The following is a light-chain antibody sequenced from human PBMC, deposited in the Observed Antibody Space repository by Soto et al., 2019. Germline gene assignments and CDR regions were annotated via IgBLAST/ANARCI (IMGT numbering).Light chain of an antibody. J-gene: IGKJ4*01. CDR1: QSISSW. CDR2: KAS. Sequence: IHMTQSPSTLSASIGDRVTITCRASQSISSWLAWYQQKPGKAPKLLIYKASSLEGGVPSRFSGSGSGTDFTLTISSLQPDDFATYYCQQYHSYSLTFGGGTKVDIK. V-gene: IGKV1-5*03. CDR3: QQYHSYSLT.